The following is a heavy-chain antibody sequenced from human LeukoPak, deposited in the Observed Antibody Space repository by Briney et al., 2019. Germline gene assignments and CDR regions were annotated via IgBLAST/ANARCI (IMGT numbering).Heavy chain of an antibody. Sequence: GGSLRLSCAASGFTFSSYAMHWVRQAPGKGLEWVAVISYDGSNKYYADSVKGRFTISRDNSKNTLYLQMNSLRAEDTAVYYCAKLSQLAQKYWGQGTLVTVSS. CDR3: AKLSQLAQKY. V-gene: IGHV3-30-3*02. CDR1: GFTFSSYA. J-gene: IGHJ4*02. D-gene: IGHD6-6*01. CDR2: ISYDGSNK.